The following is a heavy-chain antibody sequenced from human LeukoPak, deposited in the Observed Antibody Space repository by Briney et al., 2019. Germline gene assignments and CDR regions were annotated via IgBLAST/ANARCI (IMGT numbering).Heavy chain of an antibody. CDR1: GFTFSSYW. V-gene: IGHV3-74*01. CDR2: INSDGSST. J-gene: IGHJ4*02. Sequence: GGSLRLSCAAYGFTFSSYWMHSVRQAPGKGLVWVSRINSDGSSTSYADSVKGRFTISRDNAKNTLYLQMNSLRAEDTAVYYCARGVRLGTVTIYDYWGQGTLVTVSS. CDR3: ARGVRLGTVTIYDY. D-gene: IGHD4-17*01.